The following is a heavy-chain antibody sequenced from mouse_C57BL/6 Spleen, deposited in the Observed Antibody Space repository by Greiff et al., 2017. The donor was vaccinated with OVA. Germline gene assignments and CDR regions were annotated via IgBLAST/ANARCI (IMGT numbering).Heavy chain of an antibody. J-gene: IGHJ4*01. CDR2: IYPGSGST. V-gene: IGHV1-55*01. CDR3: ARGGNPFYYAMDY. CDR1: GYTFTSYW. Sequence: QVQLKQPGAELVKPGASVKMSCKASGYTFTSYWITWVKQRPGQGLEWIGDIYPGSGSTNYNEKFKSKATLTVDTSSSTAYMQLSSLTSEDSAVYYCARGGNPFYYAMDYWGQGTSVTVSS. D-gene: IGHD2-1*01.